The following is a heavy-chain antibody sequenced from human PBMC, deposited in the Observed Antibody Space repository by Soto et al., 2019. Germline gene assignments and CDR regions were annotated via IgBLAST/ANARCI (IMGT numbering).Heavy chain of an antibody. CDR1: GGSFSGYY. CDR3: ARVGGTYYYDSSGQAFDY. D-gene: IGHD3-22*01. J-gene: IGHJ4*01. CDR2: INHSGST. Sequence: SETLSLTCAVYGGSFSGYYWSWIRQPPGKGLEWIGEINHSGSTNYNPSLKSRVTISVDTSKNQFSLKLSSVTAADTAVYYCARVGGTYYYDSSGQAFDYWGHGTLVTVSS. V-gene: IGHV4-34*01.